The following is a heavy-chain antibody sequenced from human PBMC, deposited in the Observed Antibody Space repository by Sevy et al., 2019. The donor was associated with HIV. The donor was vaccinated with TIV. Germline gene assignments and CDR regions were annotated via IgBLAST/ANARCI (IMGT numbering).Heavy chain of an antibody. V-gene: IGHV3-7*01. D-gene: IGHD6-25*01. CDR3: VREKRAAAVAAED. CDR1: GFPFSNYW. J-gene: IGHJ4*02. Sequence: GGSLRLSCAASGFPFSNYWMSWVRQAPGKGLEWVANIKEDGTQKYYVDSMKGRFTISRDNAEKSLYLQMNCLRAEDTDLYYCVREKRAAAVAAEDWGQGTLVTVSS. CDR2: IKEDGTQK.